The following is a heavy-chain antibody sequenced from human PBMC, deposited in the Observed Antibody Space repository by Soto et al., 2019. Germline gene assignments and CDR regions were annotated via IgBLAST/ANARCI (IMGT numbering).Heavy chain of an antibody. CDR2: VYFSGST. CDR3: AAYDSEGYFDY. CDR1: GDSITNFH. Sequence: SETLSLTCTVSGDSITNFHWSWIRQPPGKGLEWIGYVYFSGSTKYNPSFKSRVTMSIDTSKNEFSLRLISVTAADSAAYFCAAYDSEGYFDYWGQGALVTVSS. D-gene: IGHD3-22*01. J-gene: IGHJ4*02. V-gene: IGHV4-59*01.